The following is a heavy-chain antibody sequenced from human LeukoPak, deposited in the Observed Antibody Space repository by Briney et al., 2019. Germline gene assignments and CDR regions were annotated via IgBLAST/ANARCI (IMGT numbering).Heavy chain of an antibody. CDR1: GGSFSSSSYY. Sequence: SETLSLTCTVSGGSFSSSSYYWGWIRQPPGKGLEWIGEINHSGSTNYNPSLKSRVTISVDTSKNQFSLKLSSVTAADTAVYYCASTPNYYDSSGRFDYWGQGTLVTVSS. D-gene: IGHD3-22*01. V-gene: IGHV4-39*07. J-gene: IGHJ4*02. CDR2: INHSGST. CDR3: ASTPNYYDSSGRFDY.